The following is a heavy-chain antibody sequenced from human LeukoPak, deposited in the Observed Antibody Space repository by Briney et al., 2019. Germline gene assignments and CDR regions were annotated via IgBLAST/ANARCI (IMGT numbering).Heavy chain of an antibody. D-gene: IGHD1-26*01. Sequence: ASVKVSCKASGYTFTGYYMHWVRQAPGQGLEWMGWINPNSGGTNYAQKFQGRVTMTRDTSISTAYMELSRLRSDDTAVYYCARVRRRVGARGKDPFDIWGKGKRVTFS. CDR2: INPNSGGT. V-gene: IGHV1-2*02. CDR3: ARVRRRVGARGKDPFDI. J-gene: IGHJ3*02. CDR1: GYTFTGYY.